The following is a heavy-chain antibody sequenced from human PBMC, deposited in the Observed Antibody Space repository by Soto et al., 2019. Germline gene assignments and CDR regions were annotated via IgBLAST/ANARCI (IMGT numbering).Heavy chain of an antibody. V-gene: IGHV3-23*01. D-gene: IGHD1-26*01. J-gene: IGHJ3*01. Sequence: EVQLLESGGGLVQPGGSLRLSCAASGFTFSSFVMNWVRQAPGKGLEWVSTISPGADVSHYTDSVKGRFTISRDNSRRTLHLQMDSLRVEDAAVYFCMRRAIDATTKWGAIDVWGQGTGVTVSS. CDR1: GFTFSSFV. CDR2: ISPGADVS. CDR3: MRRAIDATTKWGAIDV.